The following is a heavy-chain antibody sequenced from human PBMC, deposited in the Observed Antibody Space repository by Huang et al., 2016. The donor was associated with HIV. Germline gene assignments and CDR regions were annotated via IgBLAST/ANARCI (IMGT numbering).Heavy chain of an antibody. CDR3: AKDPNGDYVGTFDM. V-gene: IGHV3-23*01. CDR1: GFSFSNYG. D-gene: IGHD3-16*01. Sequence: EVQMLESGGGLIQPGGSLRLSCAASGFSFSNYGMIWVRQTAGKELEWVSVISGSGDKTYYEGSVKGRFTISRDNSKNTLYLQMNSLRAEDTAIYYCAKDPNGDYVGTFDMWGQGTMVTVSS. J-gene: IGHJ3*02. CDR2: ISGSGDKT.